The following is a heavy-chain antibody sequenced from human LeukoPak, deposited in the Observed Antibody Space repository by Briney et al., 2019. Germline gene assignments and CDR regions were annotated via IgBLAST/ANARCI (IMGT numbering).Heavy chain of an antibody. J-gene: IGHJ4*02. CDR1: GGSIRSYY. CDR2: IYHTGTT. D-gene: IGHD2-15*01. V-gene: IGHV4-59*12. Sequence: SETLSLTCTVSGGSIRSYYWSWIRQTPGKGLEWIGSIYHTGTTYYNPSLKTRVTIYVDTPKNQFSLKLSSVTAADTAVYYCARPNIRYCSGGACSNDGSDYWGQGTLVTVSS. CDR3: ARPNIRYCSGGACSNDGSDY.